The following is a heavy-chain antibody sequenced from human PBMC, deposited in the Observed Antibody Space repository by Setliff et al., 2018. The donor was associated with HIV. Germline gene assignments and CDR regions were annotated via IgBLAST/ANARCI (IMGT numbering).Heavy chain of an antibody. CDR2: IYWDDDK. V-gene: IGHV2-5*02. CDR1: GFSVSTPGEG. Sequence: SGPTLVNPTQTLTLTCTLSGFSVSTPGEGVGWIRQPPGKALEWLALIYWDDDKRYSPSLRSRLTITKDTSKNHVVLTMTNMDPMDTGTYYCARLAMSSKWYYNCFDSWGQGTLVTVSS. D-gene: IGHD6-13*01. J-gene: IGHJ5*01. CDR3: ARLAMSSKWYYNCFDS.